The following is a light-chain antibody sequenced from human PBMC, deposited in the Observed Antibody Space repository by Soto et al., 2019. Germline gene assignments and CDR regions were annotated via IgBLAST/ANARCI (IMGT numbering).Light chain of an antibody. CDR1: QCVSSTY. V-gene: IGKV3D-20*02. Sequence: MVVTQAAWTLPWCPQERPTLSCWSHQCVSSTYLARYQQKPGQAQRHPTSHASNRAPSTEDRFTATGFGTALTISIGLLEAPDFAVYYCQQRSTMSMNTFGQGTRLEIK. J-gene: IGKJ5*01. CDR2: HAS. CDR3: QQRSTMSMNT.